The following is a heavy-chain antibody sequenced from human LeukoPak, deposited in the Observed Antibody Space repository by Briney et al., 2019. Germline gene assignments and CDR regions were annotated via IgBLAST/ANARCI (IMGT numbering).Heavy chain of an antibody. D-gene: IGHD5-18*01. CDR2: IWHDGSHK. Sequence: GRSLRHSCAASGFAFNTYAMHWVRQAPGKGLEWVTLIWHDGSHKFYIDSVRGRFTISRDNSKNTLYLQMNSLRAEDTAVYYCAKDGATAMAFDYWGQGTLVTVSS. CDR1: GFAFNTYA. V-gene: IGHV3-33*06. J-gene: IGHJ4*02. CDR3: AKDGATAMAFDY.